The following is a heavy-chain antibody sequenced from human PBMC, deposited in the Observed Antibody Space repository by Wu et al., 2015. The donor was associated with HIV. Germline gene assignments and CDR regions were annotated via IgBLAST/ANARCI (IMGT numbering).Heavy chain of an antibody. J-gene: IGHJ5*02. Sequence: QVQLVQSGAEVKKPGSSVKVSCKASGGTFSSYAISWVRQAPGQGLEWMGRIIPIFGTANYAQKFQGRVTITADESTSTAYMELSSLRSEDTAVYYCARERSGNRRVYYYGSGSYYNPSWFDPLGPGNPGSPSPQ. D-gene: IGHD3-10*01. CDR3: ARERSGNRRVYYYGSGSYYNPSWFDP. CDR1: GGTFSSYA. V-gene: IGHV1-69*13. CDR2: IIPIFGTA.